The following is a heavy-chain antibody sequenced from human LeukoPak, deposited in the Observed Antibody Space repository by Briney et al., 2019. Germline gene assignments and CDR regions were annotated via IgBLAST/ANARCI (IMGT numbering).Heavy chain of an antibody. CDR2: IRYDGSNK. V-gene: IGHV3-30*02. Sequence: GGSLRLSCAASGFTFSSYGMHWVRQAPGKGLEWVAFIRYDGSNKYYADSVKGRFTISRDNSKNTLYLQMNSLRAEDTAVYYCARDPYGDYYFDYWGQGTLVTVSS. D-gene: IGHD4-17*01. CDR3: ARDPYGDYYFDY. J-gene: IGHJ4*02. CDR1: GFTFSSYG.